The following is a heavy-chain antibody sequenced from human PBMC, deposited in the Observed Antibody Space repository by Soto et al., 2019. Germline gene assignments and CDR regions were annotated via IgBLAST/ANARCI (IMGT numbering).Heavy chain of an antibody. CDR2: ITPDGSNT. J-gene: IGHJ4*02. CDR1: GFTLSNHA. CDR3: ARDQHQGLDY. V-gene: IGHV3-30-3*01. D-gene: IGHD2-2*01. Sequence: QVQLVESGGGVVQHGRSLRLSCAASGFTLSNHAVHWVRQAPGKGLEWAALITPDGSNTYYADSVKGRFTISRDNSKNAVYVQMTSLIIEDTAVYYCARDQHQGLDYWGQGTLVTVSS.